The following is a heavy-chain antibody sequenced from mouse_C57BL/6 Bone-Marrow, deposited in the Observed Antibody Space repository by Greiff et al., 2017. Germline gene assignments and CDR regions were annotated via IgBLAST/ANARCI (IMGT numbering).Heavy chain of an antibody. CDR1: GYSFTDYN. Sequence: EVQLQQSGPELVKPGASVKISCKASGYSFTDYNMNWVKQSNGKRLEWIGVINPNYGTTSYNQKFKGKATLTVDTSSSTAYMQLNSLTSEDSAVYYCARSGVVATDWYFDVWGTGTTVTVSS. J-gene: IGHJ1*03. CDR3: ARSGVVATDWYFDV. D-gene: IGHD1-1*01. V-gene: IGHV1-39*01. CDR2: INPNYGTT.